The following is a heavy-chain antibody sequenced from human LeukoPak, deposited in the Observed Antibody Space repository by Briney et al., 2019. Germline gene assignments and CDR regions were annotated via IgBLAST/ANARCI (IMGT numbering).Heavy chain of an antibody. V-gene: IGHV3-30*18. D-gene: IGHD4-17*01. CDR3: AKALTTVTTVFDY. Sequence: PGGSLRLSCAASGFTFSSYGMHWVRQAPGKGLEWVAVISYDGSNKYYADSVKGRFTISRDNSKNTLYLQMNSLRAEDTAVYYCAKALTTVTTVFDYWGQGTLVSVSS. CDR2: ISYDGSNK. J-gene: IGHJ4*02. CDR1: GFTFSSYG.